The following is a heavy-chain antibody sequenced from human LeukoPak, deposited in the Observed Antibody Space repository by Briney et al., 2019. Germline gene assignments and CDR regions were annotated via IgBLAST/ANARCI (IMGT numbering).Heavy chain of an antibody. V-gene: IGHV3-7*01. D-gene: IGHD5-18*01. CDR3: ARHLSGVTGYTYGRGIDY. Sequence: GGSLRLSCAASGFAFSSYWMSWVRQAPGKGLEWVANIKKGGSEKYYVDSVKGRFTISRDNAKTSLYLHMNSLSAEDTAVYYCARHLSGVTGYTYGRGIDYWGQGTLVTVSS. J-gene: IGHJ4*02. CDR1: GFAFSSYW. CDR2: IKKGGSEK.